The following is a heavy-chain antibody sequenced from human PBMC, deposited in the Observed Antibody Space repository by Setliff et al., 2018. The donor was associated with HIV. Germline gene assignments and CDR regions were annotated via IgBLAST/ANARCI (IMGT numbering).Heavy chain of an antibody. D-gene: IGHD1-7*01. CDR1: GGTFSNYA. CDR2: IIPIFGSI. CDR3: ARVPNQELYFYGMDV. Sequence: SVKVSCKASGGTFSNYAISWVRQAPGQGLEWMGGIIPIFGSINHAQKFQGRVTITTDESTSTAYMELSSLRSEDTAVYYCARVPNQELYFYGMDVWGQGTTVTVSS. V-gene: IGHV1-69*05. J-gene: IGHJ6*02.